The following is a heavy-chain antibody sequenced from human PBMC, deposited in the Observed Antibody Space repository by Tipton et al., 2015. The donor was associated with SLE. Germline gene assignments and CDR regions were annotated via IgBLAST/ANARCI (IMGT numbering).Heavy chain of an antibody. Sequence: TLSLTCTVSYGSISSSSYYWGWIRQPPGKGLEWIGSIYYRGSTYYNPSLKSRVTISVDTSKNQFSLKLSSVTAADTAVYYCARGGRYYYDSSGYRGMDVWGQGTTVTVSS. J-gene: IGHJ6*02. CDR3: ARGGRYYYDSSGYRGMDV. CDR2: IYYRGST. V-gene: IGHV4-39*07. D-gene: IGHD3-22*01. CDR1: YGSISSSSYY.